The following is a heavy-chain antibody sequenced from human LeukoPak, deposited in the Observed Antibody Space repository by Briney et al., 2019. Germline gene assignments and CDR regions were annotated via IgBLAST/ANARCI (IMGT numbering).Heavy chain of an antibody. D-gene: IGHD6-19*01. CDR2: ISSSSSYI. Sequence: PGGSLRLSCAASGFTFSSYSMNWVRQAPGKGLEWVSSISSSSSYIYCADSVKGRFTISRDNAKNSLYLQMNSLRAEDTAVYYCARDPLAVAGTFDYWGQGTLVTVSS. CDR1: GFTFSSYS. J-gene: IGHJ4*02. CDR3: ARDPLAVAGTFDY. V-gene: IGHV3-21*01.